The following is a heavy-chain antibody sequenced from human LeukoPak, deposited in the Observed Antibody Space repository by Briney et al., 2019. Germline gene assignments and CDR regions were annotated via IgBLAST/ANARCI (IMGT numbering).Heavy chain of an antibody. J-gene: IGHJ4*02. CDR3: AKRMYYDILTGYSTEYYFDY. Sequence: GGSLRLSCAASGFTFSSYAMSWVRQAPGKGPEWVSAISGSGGSTYYADSVKGRFTISRDNSKNTLYLQMNSLRAEDTAVYYCAKRMYYDILTGYSTEYYFDYWGQGTLVTVSS. V-gene: IGHV3-23*01. D-gene: IGHD3-9*01. CDR2: ISGSGGST. CDR1: GFTFSSYA.